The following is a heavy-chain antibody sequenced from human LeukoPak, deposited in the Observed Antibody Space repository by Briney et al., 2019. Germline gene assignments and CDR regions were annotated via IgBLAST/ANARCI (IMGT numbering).Heavy chain of an antibody. D-gene: IGHD3-16*02. CDR1: GGTFRSYG. Sequence: GASVKVSCKASGGTFRSYGISWVRQAPGQGLEWMGEIIPIFGTADYAQKFQGRVTISTDESSSTAYMELSSLRSEDTAVYYCATAKPDWGSYRPHAFDIWGQGTMVTVSS. J-gene: IGHJ3*02. CDR2: IIPIFGTA. CDR3: ATAKPDWGSYRPHAFDI. V-gene: IGHV1-69*05.